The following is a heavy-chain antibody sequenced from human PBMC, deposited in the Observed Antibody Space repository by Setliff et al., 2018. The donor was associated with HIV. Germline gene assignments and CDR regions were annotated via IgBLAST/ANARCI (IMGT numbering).Heavy chain of an antibody. CDR2: IGGSTGST. J-gene: IGHJ6*02. D-gene: IGHD1-26*01. V-gene: IGHV3-23*01. CDR3: AKPLTQWGVSPYHYAVDV. CDR1: GFTFSDYY. Sequence: GGSLRLSCAASGFTFSDYYMSWVRQAPGKGLEWVSAIGGSTGSTYYADSVKGRFTISTDNSKNTLYLQMNSLRAEDTAVYYCAKPLTQWGVSPYHYAVDVWGQGTTVTVSS.